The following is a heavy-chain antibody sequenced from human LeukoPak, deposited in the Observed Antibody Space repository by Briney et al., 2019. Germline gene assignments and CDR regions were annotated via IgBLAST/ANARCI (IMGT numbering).Heavy chain of an antibody. V-gene: IGHV4-39*01. CDR1: GGSISSSSYY. Sequence: SETLSLTCTVSGGSISSSSYYWGWIRQPPGKGLEWIGSIYYSGSTCYNPSLKSRVTISVDTSKNQFSLKLSSVTAADTAVYYCARGTIFGVVPDYWGQGTLVTVSS. CDR3: ARGTIFGVVPDY. CDR2: IYYSGST. D-gene: IGHD3-3*01. J-gene: IGHJ4*02.